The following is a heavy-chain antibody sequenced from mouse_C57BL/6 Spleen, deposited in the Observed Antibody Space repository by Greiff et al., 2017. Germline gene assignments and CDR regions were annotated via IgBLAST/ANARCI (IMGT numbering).Heavy chain of an antibody. CDR3: ARPDGSIHYFDY. CDR1: GFTFSSYG. Sequence: EVKVVESGGDLVKPGGSLKLSCAASGFTFSSYGMSWVRQTPDKRLEWVATISSGGSYTYYPDSVKGRFTISRDNAKNTLYLQMSSLKSEDTAMYYCARPDGSIHYFDYWGQGTTLTVSS. V-gene: IGHV5-6*01. J-gene: IGHJ2*01. D-gene: IGHD1-1*01. CDR2: ISSGGSYT.